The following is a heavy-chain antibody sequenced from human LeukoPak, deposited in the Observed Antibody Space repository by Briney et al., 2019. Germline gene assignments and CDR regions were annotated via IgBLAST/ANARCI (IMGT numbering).Heavy chain of an antibody. Sequence: GGSLRLSCAASGFTVSSNYMRWVRRAPGKGLVWVSRINHDGSSTNYADSMKGRFTISRDNAKNTVYLQMNSLRAEDTAVYYCVRDWGYDSSGYWQKYFDTWGQGTLVTVSS. D-gene: IGHD3-22*01. CDR1: GFTVSSNY. CDR2: INHDGSST. V-gene: IGHV3-74*01. CDR3: VRDWGYDSSGYWQKYFDT. J-gene: IGHJ4*02.